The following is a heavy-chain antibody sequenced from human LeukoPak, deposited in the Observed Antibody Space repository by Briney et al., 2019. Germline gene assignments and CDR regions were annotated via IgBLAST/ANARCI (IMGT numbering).Heavy chain of an antibody. CDR3: ARGQQLTFDP. CDR1: GGSISSYY. D-gene: IGHD6-13*01. Sequence: PSETLSLTCTVSGGSISSYYWSWIRQPPGKELEWIGYIYYSGSTNYNPSLKSQVTISVDTSKNQFSLKLSSVTAADTAVYYCARGQQLTFDPWGQGTLVTVSS. V-gene: IGHV4-59*01. J-gene: IGHJ5*02. CDR2: IYYSGST.